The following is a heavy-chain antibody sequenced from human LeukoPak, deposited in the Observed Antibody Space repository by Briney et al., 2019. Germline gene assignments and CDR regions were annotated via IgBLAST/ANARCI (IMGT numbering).Heavy chain of an antibody. D-gene: IGHD5-12*01. Sequence: GGSLRLSCAASGFTFSNAWMSWVRQAPGKGLEWVGRIKSKTDGGTTDYAAPVKSRFTISRDDSKNTLYLQMNSLKTEDTAVYYCTTGDSGYGPDAFDIWGQGTMVTVSS. CDR3: TTGDSGYGPDAFDI. CDR2: IKSKTDGGTT. V-gene: IGHV3-15*01. CDR1: GFTFSNAW. J-gene: IGHJ3*02.